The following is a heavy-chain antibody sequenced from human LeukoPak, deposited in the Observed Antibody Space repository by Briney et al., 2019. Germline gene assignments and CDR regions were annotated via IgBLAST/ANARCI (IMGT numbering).Heavy chain of an antibody. D-gene: IGHD5-18*01. V-gene: IGHV4-59*01. Sequence: SETLSLTCTVSGVSISTYYWNWIRQPPGKGLEWIGYIYYSGSTNYNPSLKSRVTISIDTSKNQFSPKLSSVTAADTAVYYCARDRRGYSFGYSPGQFDYWSQGTLVTVSS. CDR3: ARDRRGYSFGYSPGQFDY. CDR1: GVSISTYY. CDR2: IYYSGST. J-gene: IGHJ4*02.